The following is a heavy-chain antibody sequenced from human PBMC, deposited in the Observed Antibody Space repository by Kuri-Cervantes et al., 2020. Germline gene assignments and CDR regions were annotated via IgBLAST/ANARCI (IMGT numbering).Heavy chain of an antibody. V-gene: IGHV3-21*01. J-gene: IGHJ4*02. CDR1: GFTFSSYS. CDR2: ISSSSSYI. CDR3: ATDALGGSGSSDY. D-gene: IGHD3-10*01. Sequence: GESLKISCAASGFTFSSYSMNWVRQAPGKGLEWVSCISSSSSYIYYADSVKGRFIISRDNARNSLFLQMNSLRAEDTAVYYCATDALGGSGSSDYWGQGTLVTVSS.